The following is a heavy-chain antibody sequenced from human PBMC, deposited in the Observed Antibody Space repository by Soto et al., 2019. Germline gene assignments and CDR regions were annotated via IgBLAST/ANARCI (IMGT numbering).Heavy chain of an antibody. CDR2: IIPIFGTA. J-gene: IGHJ4*02. D-gene: IGHD4-17*01. CDR1: GGTFSSYA. V-gene: IGHV1-69*12. Sequence: QVQLVQSGAEVRKPGSSVKVSCKASGGTFSSYAISWVRQAPGQGLEWMGGIIPIFGTANYAQKFQGRVTITADESTSTAYMELSSLRSEDTAVYYCARDRVGYPVTTSPYTSDYWGQGTLVTVSS. CDR3: ARDRVGYPVTTSPYTSDY.